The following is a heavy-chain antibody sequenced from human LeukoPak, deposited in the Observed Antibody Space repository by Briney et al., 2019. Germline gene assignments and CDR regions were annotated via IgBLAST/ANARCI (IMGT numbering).Heavy chain of an antibody. J-gene: IGHJ4*02. D-gene: IGHD1-14*01. V-gene: IGHV3-21*01. Sequence: PGGSLRLSCAASGFTFSSYSMNWVRQAPGKGLEWVSSISSSSSYIYYADSVKGRFTISRDNSKNTLYLQMNSLRAEDTAVYYCAREYKTWTRGNYFDYWGQGTLVTVSS. CDR1: GFTFSSYS. CDR3: AREYKTWTRGNYFDY. CDR2: ISSSSSYI.